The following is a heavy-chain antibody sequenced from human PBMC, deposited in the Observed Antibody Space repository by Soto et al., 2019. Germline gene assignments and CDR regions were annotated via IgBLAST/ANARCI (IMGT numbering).Heavy chain of an antibody. CDR3: ARGYILTGYYYFDY. Sequence: ASVKVSCKASGYTFTSYAMHWVRQAPGQRLEWMGWINAGNGNTKYSQKFQGRVTITRDTSASTAYMELSSLRSEDTAVYYCARGYILTGYYYFDYWGQGTLVTVSS. CDR2: INAGNGNT. D-gene: IGHD3-9*01. CDR1: GYTFTSYA. J-gene: IGHJ4*02. V-gene: IGHV1-3*01.